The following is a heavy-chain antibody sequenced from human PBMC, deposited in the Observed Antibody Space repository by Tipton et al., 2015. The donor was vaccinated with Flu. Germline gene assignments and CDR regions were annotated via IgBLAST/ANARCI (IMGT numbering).Heavy chain of an antibody. CDR3: ARDLGSSGSFDY. V-gene: IGHV4-59*01. Sequence: LRLSCSVAGASISTSYWSWIRQPPGKGLEWIGYIYYSGSTNHNPSLKSRVAISVDTSKNQFSLKLSSVTAADTAVYYCARDLGSSGSFDYWGQGTLVTVSS. D-gene: IGHD6-13*01. CDR1: GASISTSY. CDR2: IYYSGST. J-gene: IGHJ4*02.